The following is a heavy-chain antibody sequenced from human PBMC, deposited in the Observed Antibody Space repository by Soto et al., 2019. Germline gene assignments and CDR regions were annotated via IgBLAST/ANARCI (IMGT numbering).Heavy chain of an antibody. CDR2: ISGSGGST. V-gene: IGHV3-23*01. CDR1: GFTFSSYA. J-gene: IGHJ1*01. D-gene: IGHD6-6*01. CDR3: AKQGLIAARPYEDSQH. Sequence: GGSLRLSCAASGFTFSSYAMSWVRQSPGKGLEWVSAISGSGGSTYYADSVKGRFTISRDNSKNTLYLQMNSLRAEDTAVYYCAKQGLIAARPYEDSQHWGQGTLVTVSS.